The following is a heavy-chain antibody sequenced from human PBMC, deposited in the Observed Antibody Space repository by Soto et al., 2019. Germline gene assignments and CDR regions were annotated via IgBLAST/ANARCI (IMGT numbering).Heavy chain of an antibody. Sequence: QVQLVQSGPEVKKPGASVKVSCKASGYTFTSYGISWVRQAPGQGLEWMGWISGDNGQTSYGQKFRGRVTISTDTSTSTAYMELRSLRSDDTGKYYCAGDGRKQLWVEGLNAMDVWGQGTTVTVSS. J-gene: IGHJ6*02. V-gene: IGHV1-18*01. D-gene: IGHD5-18*01. CDR1: GYTFTSYG. CDR3: AGDGRKQLWVEGLNAMDV. CDR2: ISGDNGQT.